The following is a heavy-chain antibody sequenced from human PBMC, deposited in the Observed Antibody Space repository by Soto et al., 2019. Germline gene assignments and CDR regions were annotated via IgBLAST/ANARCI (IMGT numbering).Heavy chain of an antibody. Sequence: SETLSLTCTVSGGSISSSSYYWGWIRQPPGKGLEWIGSIYYSGSTYYNPSLKSRVTISVDTSKNQFSLKLSSVTTADTAVYYCARPAERFLEWFPFGYYYYMDVWGKGTTVTVSS. V-gene: IGHV4-39*01. CDR3: ARPAERFLEWFPFGYYYYMDV. J-gene: IGHJ6*03. CDR2: IYYSGST. D-gene: IGHD3-3*01. CDR1: GGSISSSSYY.